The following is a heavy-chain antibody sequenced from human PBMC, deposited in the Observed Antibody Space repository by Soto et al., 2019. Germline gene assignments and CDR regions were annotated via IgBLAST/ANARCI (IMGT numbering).Heavy chain of an antibody. CDR1: GGTFSSYG. V-gene: IGHV1-69*01. Sequence: QVQLVQSGAEVKKPGSSVKVSCRASGGTFSSYGLSWVRQAPGQGLEWIGGLIPTLGATNYAQKLQGRDTITADESTNTVYVELRSLTHEDTAVYYCARSPEPYYIGSGSYYKPEYFQYRCQGTQVTVSS. J-gene: IGHJ1*01. CDR2: LIPTLGAT. CDR3: ARSPEPYYIGSGSYYKPEYFQY. D-gene: IGHD3-10*01.